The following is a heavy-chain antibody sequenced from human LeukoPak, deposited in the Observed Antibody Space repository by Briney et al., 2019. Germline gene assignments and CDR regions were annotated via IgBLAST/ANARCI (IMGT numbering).Heavy chain of an antibody. V-gene: IGHV4-59*08. CDR3: ARHGRNDMEMATLTV. CDR2: IYNSGST. J-gene: IGHJ4*02. D-gene: IGHD5-24*01. Sequence: SETLSLTCTVSGGSISYFYWSWIRQPPGKRLEWIANIYNSGSTNYNPSLKSRVTISVDTSKNQFSLNLSSVTAADTAVYFCARHGRNDMEMATLTVWGQGTLVTVSS. CDR1: GGSISYFY.